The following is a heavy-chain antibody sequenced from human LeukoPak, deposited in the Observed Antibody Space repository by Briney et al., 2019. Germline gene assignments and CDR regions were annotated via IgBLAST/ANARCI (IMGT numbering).Heavy chain of an antibody. Sequence: SETLSLTCTVSGYSISSGYYWGWIRQPPGKGLEWIGYIYYSGSTNYNPSLKSRVTISVDTSKNQFSLKLSSVTAADTAVYYCARESILNCSGGSCYRDYFDYWGQGTLVTVSS. V-gene: IGHV4-61*01. D-gene: IGHD2-15*01. CDR3: ARESILNCSGGSCYRDYFDY. CDR1: GYSISSGYY. CDR2: IYYSGST. J-gene: IGHJ4*02.